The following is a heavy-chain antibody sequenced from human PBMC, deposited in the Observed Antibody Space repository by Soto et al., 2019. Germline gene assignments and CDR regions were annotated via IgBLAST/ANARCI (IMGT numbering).Heavy chain of an antibody. J-gene: IGHJ6*02. Sequence: SDTLSLTCTVSGASISSSIYYWGWIRQPPGKGLEWIGSIYYSRSTYYNASLKSRVTISVDTSKTQFSLKLSSVSAADTAVYYCARQDCSSTSCYLYYYYGMDVWGQGTTVTVSS. CDR2: IYYSRST. V-gene: IGHV4-39*01. CDR1: GASISSSIYY. D-gene: IGHD2-2*01. CDR3: ARQDCSSTSCYLYYYYGMDV.